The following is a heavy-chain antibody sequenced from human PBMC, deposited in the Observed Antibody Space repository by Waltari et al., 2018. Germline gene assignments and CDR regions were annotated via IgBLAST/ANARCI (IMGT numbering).Heavy chain of an antibody. D-gene: IGHD3-10*01. Sequence: QVQLQQWGAGLLKPSETLSLTCAVYGGSFSGYYWRWIRQPPGKGLEWIGEINHSGSTNCNPAIKSRVTISVDTSKIKFALKLSSVTAADTAVYYCARTGEDVLWCRELAFDYWGQGTLVTVSS. CDR1: GGSFSGYY. V-gene: IGHV4-34*01. CDR2: INHSGST. CDR3: ARTGEDVLWCRELAFDY. J-gene: IGHJ4*02.